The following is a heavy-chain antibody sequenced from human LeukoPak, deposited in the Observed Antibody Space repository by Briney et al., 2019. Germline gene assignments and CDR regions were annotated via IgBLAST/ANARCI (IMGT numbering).Heavy chain of an antibody. Sequence: GGSLRLSCAASGFTFSSYAMHWVRQAPGKGLEWVAVISYDGSNKYYADSVKGRFTISRDNSKNTLYLQMNSLRAEDTAVYYCATEDIVVVPAAVYYYYYGMDVWGQGTTVTVSS. CDR1: GFTFSSYA. V-gene: IGHV3-30*04. CDR3: ATEDIVVVPAAVYYYYYGMDV. D-gene: IGHD2-2*01. J-gene: IGHJ6*02. CDR2: ISYDGSNK.